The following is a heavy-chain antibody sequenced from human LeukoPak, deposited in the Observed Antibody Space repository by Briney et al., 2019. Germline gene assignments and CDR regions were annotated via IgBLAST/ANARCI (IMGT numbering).Heavy chain of an antibody. D-gene: IGHD2-8*01. Sequence: GGSQRLSCAASGFTFSSYSMNWVRQAPAKGLEWVSSISSGSSYIYYADSAKGRFTISRDNGKNTLYLQLNRLRAEDTAVYYCARDGPKYCSNGVCYAPVDPWGQGTLVTVYS. CDR2: ISSGSSYI. J-gene: IGHJ5*02. CDR3: ARDGPKYCSNGVCYAPVDP. V-gene: IGHV3-21*01. CDR1: GFTFSSYS.